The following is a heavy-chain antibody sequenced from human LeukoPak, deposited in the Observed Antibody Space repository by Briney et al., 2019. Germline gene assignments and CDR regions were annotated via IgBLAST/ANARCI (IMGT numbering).Heavy chain of an antibody. Sequence: GGSLRLSCAASGLTFSSYAMSWVRQAPGKGLEWVSAISGSGGSAYYADSVKGRFTISRDNSKNTLYLQMNSLRAEDTAVYYCAHISSSWPDYWGQGTLVTVSS. J-gene: IGHJ4*02. D-gene: IGHD6-13*01. CDR1: GLTFSSYA. CDR3: AHISSSWPDY. CDR2: ISGSGGSA. V-gene: IGHV3-23*01.